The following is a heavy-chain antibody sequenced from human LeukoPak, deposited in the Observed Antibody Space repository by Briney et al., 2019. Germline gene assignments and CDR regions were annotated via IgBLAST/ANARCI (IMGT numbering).Heavy chain of an antibody. CDR1: GLPLSGYA. J-gene: IGHJ4*02. D-gene: IGHD1-7*01. V-gene: IGHV3-64*01. CDR3: ARAQTGATSYYFDD. Sequence: GGAPRVSRADPGLPLSGYAMYWVRQTLGKGLEFVSGIHGNGGNTLYANSMKGRFTISRDNSKNTRYLQMGSLRGEDMAVYYCARAQTGATSYYFDDWGQGTLVTVSS. CDR2: IHGNGGNT.